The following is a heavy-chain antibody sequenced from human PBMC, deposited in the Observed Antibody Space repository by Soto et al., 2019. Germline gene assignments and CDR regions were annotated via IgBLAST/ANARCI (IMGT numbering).Heavy chain of an antibody. CDR3: DCSSTSCYTTRV. V-gene: IGHV3-21*01. Sequence: EVQLVESGGGLVKPGGSLRLSCAASGFTFSSYSMNWVRQAPGKGLEWVSSISSSSSYIYYADSVKGRFTISRDNSKNTLYLQMNSLRAEDTAVYYCDCSSTSCYTTRVWGQGTLVTVSS. CDR1: GFTFSSYS. CDR2: ISSSSSYI. D-gene: IGHD2-2*02. J-gene: IGHJ4*02.